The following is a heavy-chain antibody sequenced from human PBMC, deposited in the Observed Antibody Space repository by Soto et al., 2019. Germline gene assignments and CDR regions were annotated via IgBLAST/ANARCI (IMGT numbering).Heavy chain of an antibody. CDR2: ISGSGGST. D-gene: IGHD2-2*01. Sequence: GGSLRLSCAASGFTFSSYWMHWVRQAPGKGLEWVSAISGSGGSTYYADSVKGRFTISRDNSKNTLYLQMNSLRAEDTAVYYCAKDTRVVVVPAAIYWGQGTLVTVSS. CDR3: AKDTRVVVVPAAIY. J-gene: IGHJ4*02. CDR1: GFTFSSYW. V-gene: IGHV3-23*01.